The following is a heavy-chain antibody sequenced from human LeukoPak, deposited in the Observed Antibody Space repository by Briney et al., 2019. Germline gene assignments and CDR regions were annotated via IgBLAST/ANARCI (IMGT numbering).Heavy chain of an antibody. V-gene: IGHV3-23*01. Sequence: SGGSLRLSCAASGFTFSSYAMSWVRQAPGQGLEWVSAISGSGGSTYYADSVKGRFTISRDNSKNTLYLQMNSLRAEDTAVYYCAKDHLSKNYYDSSGYLTPSRAFDIWGQGTMVTVSP. J-gene: IGHJ3*02. CDR3: AKDHLSKNYYDSSGYLTPSRAFDI. CDR2: ISGSGGST. D-gene: IGHD3-22*01. CDR1: GFTFSSYA.